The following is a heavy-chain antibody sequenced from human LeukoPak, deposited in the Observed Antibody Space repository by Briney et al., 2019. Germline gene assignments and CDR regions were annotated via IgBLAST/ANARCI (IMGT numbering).Heavy chain of an antibody. J-gene: IGHJ4*02. D-gene: IGHD1-26*01. CDR2: MNPKTGNT. V-gene: IGHV1-8*02. Sequence: ASVKVSCKASGYTFTGYSMHWVRQAPGQGLEWMGWMNPKTGNTGYAQNFQGRVSMTSNTSITTAYMELSSLRSEDTAVYYCARGLGSPVGQWGQGTLVTVSS. CDR1: GYTFTGYS. CDR3: ARGLGSPVGQ.